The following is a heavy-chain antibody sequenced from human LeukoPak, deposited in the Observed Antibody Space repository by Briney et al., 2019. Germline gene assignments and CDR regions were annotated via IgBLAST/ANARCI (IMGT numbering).Heavy chain of an antibody. D-gene: IGHD2-15*01. CDR2: ISSDGRDK. Sequence: GRSLRLSCAASGFTFSGYAIHWVRQAPGKGLEWVAVISSDGRDKHHADSVKGRFTISRDNSKNTLYLQMNSLRAEDTAVYYCAKDRISEETYNWFDPWGQGTLVTVSS. CDR3: AKDRISEETYNWFDP. J-gene: IGHJ5*02. CDR1: GFTFSGYA. V-gene: IGHV3-30*18.